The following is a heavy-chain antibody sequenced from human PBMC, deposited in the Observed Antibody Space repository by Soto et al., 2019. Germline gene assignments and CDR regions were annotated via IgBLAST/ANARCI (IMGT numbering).Heavy chain of an antibody. CDR2: IYYSGST. V-gene: IGHV4-59*01. CDR3: ARLPPILCFGERPGYFDY. J-gene: IGHJ4*02. CDR1: GGSISSYY. Sequence: QVQLQESGPGLVKTSETLSLTCTVSGGSISSYYWSWIRQPPGKGLEWIGYIYYSGSTNYNPSLKSRVTISVDTSTNQFSLKLSSVTAADTAVYYCARLPPILCFGERPGYFDYWGQGTLVTVSS. D-gene: IGHD3-10*01.